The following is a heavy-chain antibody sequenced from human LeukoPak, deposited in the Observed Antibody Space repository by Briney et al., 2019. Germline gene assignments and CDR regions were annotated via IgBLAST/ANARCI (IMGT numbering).Heavy chain of an antibody. J-gene: IGHJ4*02. CDR3: ATSRYYDFWSGYNKPPNY. V-gene: IGHV4-34*01. Sequence: KPSETLSLTCAVYGGSFSGYYWSWIRQPPGKGLEWIGEINHSGSTNYNPSLKSRVTISVDTSKNQFSLKLSSVTAADTAVYYCATSRYYDFWSGYNKPPNYWGQGTLVTVSS. CDR1: GGSFSGYY. D-gene: IGHD3-3*01. CDR2: INHSGST.